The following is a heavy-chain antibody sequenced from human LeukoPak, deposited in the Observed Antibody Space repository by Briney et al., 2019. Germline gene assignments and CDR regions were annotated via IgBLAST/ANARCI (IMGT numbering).Heavy chain of an antibody. V-gene: IGHV3-11*01. Sequence: GGSLRLSCAASGFTFSDHYMSWIRQAPGRGLGWISYISDSGTTIDYADSVKGRFTISRDNAKNSLYLQMKSLRAEDTAVYYCARDGSLTGYLGWGQGTLVTVSS. CDR2: ISDSGTTI. CDR3: ARDGSLTGYLG. CDR1: GFTFSDHY. J-gene: IGHJ4*02. D-gene: IGHD3-9*01.